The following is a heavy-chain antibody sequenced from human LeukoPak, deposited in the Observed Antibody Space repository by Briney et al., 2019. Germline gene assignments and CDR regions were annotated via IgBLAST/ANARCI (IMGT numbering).Heavy chain of an antibody. V-gene: IGHV3-30*18. CDR3: AKPDSSSWYGNVDY. D-gene: IGHD6-13*01. Sequence: GGSLRLSCAASGFTFSSYGMHWVRQAPGKGLEWVAVISYDGSNKYYADSVKGRFTISRDNSKNTLYLQMYSLRAEDTAVYYCAKPDSSSWYGNVDYWGQGTLVTVSS. CDR1: GFTFSSYG. CDR2: ISYDGSNK. J-gene: IGHJ4*02.